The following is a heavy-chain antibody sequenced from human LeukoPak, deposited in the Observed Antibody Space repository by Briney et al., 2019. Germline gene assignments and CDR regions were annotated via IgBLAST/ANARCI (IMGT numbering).Heavy chain of an antibody. Sequence: PGGSLRLSCEASGFTFNTYGMSWVRQAPGKGLEWVSGLGGYGGDTYYADSVKGRFTISRDNSKNTLYLQMSSLRADDTAVYYCAQVAAPRPYCGGDCYFFQRWGQRSLVTVSS. CDR2: LGGYGGDT. V-gene: IGHV3-23*01. D-gene: IGHD2-21*01. CDR3: AQVAAPRPYCGGDCYFFQR. CDR1: GFTFNTYG. J-gene: IGHJ1*01.